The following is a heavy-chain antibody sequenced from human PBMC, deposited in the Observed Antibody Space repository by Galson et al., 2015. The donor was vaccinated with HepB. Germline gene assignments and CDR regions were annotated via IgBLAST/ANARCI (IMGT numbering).Heavy chain of an antibody. J-gene: IGHJ5*02. CDR2: IYTSGST. V-gene: IGHV4-4*07. D-gene: IGHD3-3*01. CDR3: ARGCRGYDLWSGYCWFDP. Sequence: ETLSLTCTVSGGSISSYYWSWIRQPAGKGLEWIGRIYTSGSTNYNPSLKSRVTMSVDTSKNQFSLKLSSVTAADTAVYYCARGCRGYDLWSGYCWFDPWGQGTLVTVSS. CDR1: GGSISSYY.